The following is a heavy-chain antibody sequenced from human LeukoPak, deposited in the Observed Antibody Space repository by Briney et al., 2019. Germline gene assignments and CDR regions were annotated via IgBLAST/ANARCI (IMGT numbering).Heavy chain of an antibody. J-gene: IGHJ3*02. CDR3: ARDSGLDYDSSGYPTNGFGI. CDR1: GGTFSSYA. V-gene: IGHV1-69*04. CDR2: IIPILGIA. D-gene: IGHD3-22*01. Sequence: SVKVSCKASGGTFSSYAISWVRQAPGQGLEWMGRIIPILGIANYPQKFQGRVTITADKSTSTAYMELSSLRSEDTAVYYCARDSGLDYDSSGYPTNGFGIWGQGTMVTVSS.